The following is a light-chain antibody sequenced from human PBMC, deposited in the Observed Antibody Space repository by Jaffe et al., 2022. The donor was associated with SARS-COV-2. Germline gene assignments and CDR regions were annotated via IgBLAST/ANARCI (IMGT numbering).Light chain of an antibody. CDR2: AAS. J-gene: IGKJ5*01. CDR3: QQSYTSPGT. CDR1: QSIGTY. V-gene: IGKV1-39*01. Sequence: DIQMTQSPSSLSASVGDRVTITCRASQSIGTYLNWYQHKPGKAPKLLVWAASSLQRGVPLRFTGSGSGTDFTLTISSLQPEDFASYYCQQSYTSPGTFGQGTRLEIK.